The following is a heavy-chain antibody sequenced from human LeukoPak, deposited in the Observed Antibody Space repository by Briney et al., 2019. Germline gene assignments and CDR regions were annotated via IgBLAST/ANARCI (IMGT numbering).Heavy chain of an antibody. Sequence: GGSLRLSCAASGFTFSSYSMNWVRQAPGKGLEWVSYISSGSSIIYYADSVKGRFTISRDNAKNSLYLQMNSLRAEDTAVYYCARGYCSGGSCYSGGSYWGQGTLVTVSS. CDR2: ISSGSSII. D-gene: IGHD2-15*01. V-gene: IGHV3-48*01. CDR3: ARGYCSGGSCYSGGSY. CDR1: GFTFSSYS. J-gene: IGHJ4*02.